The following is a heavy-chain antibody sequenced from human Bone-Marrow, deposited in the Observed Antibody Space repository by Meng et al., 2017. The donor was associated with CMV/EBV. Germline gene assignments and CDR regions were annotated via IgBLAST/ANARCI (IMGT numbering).Heavy chain of an antibody. CDR2: IYYSGST. Sequence: SETLSLTGTVSGGSISSSSYYWGWIRQPPGRGLEWIGSIYYSGSTYYNPSLKSRVTISVDTAKNQFSLKLSSVTAADTAVYYCARHELGATGLSGFDPWGQGTLVTVSS. V-gene: IGHV4-39*01. J-gene: IGHJ5*02. CDR3: ARHELGATGLSGFDP. CDR1: GGSISSSSYY. D-gene: IGHD1-26*01.